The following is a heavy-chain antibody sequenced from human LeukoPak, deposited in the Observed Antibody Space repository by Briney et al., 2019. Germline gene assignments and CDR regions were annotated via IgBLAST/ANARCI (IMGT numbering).Heavy chain of an antibody. V-gene: IGHV4-39*01. CDR2: IYFSGST. Sequence: SETLSLTCTVSGGSNSSTSYYWGWIRQPPGKGLEWIGSIYFSGSTYYNPSLKSRVTISVDTSKNQFSLKLSSVTAADTAVYYCARYAAGFGYWGQGTLVTVSS. D-gene: IGHD6-13*01. CDR1: GGSNSSTSYY. J-gene: IGHJ4*02. CDR3: ARYAAGFGY.